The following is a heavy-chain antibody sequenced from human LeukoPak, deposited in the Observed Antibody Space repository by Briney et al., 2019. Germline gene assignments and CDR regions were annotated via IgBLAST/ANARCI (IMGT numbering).Heavy chain of an antibody. V-gene: IGHV2-5*01. Sequence: SGPTLVKPTQTLTLTCTFSGFSLSTSGVGVGWIRQPPGKALEWLALIYWNDDKRYSPSLKSRLTITKDTSKNQVVLTMTNMDPVDTATYYCAPTGVYYYGSGNYYTNWFDPWGQGTLVTVSS. CDR1: GFSLSTSGVG. D-gene: IGHD3-10*01. CDR2: IYWNDDK. J-gene: IGHJ5*02. CDR3: APTGVYYYGSGNYYTNWFDP.